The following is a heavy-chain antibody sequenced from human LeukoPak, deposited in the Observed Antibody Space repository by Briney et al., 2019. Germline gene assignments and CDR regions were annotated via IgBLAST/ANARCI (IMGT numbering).Heavy chain of an antibody. CDR3: VRGGYRGFDYEY. D-gene: IGHD5-12*01. V-gene: IGHV3-21*01. CDR1: GFTFSTYS. J-gene: IGHJ4*02. CDR2: ISPDSNYK. Sequence: GGFLRLSCAASGFTFSTYSMNWLRLAPGKGLERVSSISPDSNYKYYVDSVKGRFTISRDNAKSSLYLQMNSLRAEDTAVYYCVRGGYRGFDYEYWGQGTLVTVSS.